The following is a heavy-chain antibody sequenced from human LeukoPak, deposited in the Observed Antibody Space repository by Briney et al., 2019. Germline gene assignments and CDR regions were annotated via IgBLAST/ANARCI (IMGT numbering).Heavy chain of an antibody. CDR1: GYTFTSYD. Sequence: GASVKVSCKASGYTFTSYDINWVRQATGQGLEWMGWMNPNSGNTGYAQKFQGRVTITRNTSISTAYMELSSLRSEDTAVYYCARGGGVGATRRGVFDYWGQGTLVTVSS. D-gene: IGHD1-26*01. J-gene: IGHJ4*02. V-gene: IGHV1-8*03. CDR3: ARGGGVGATRRGVFDY. CDR2: MNPNSGNT.